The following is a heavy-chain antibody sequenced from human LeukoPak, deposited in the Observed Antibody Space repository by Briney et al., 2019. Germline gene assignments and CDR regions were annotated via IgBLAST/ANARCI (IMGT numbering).Heavy chain of an antibody. Sequence: ESGPALVKPTQTLTLTCTFSGFSLRSTGMCVTWIRQPPGKALEWPSLIDWDDDKYYRPSLETRLSISKDTSINQVVLTMTNMEPEDTATYYCARIVSIRSGTYFEDSWGQGTLVTVSS. J-gene: IGHJ4*02. V-gene: IGHV2-70*01. D-gene: IGHD1-26*01. CDR3: ARIVSIRSGTYFEDS. CDR2: IDWDDDK. CDR1: GFSLRSTGMC.